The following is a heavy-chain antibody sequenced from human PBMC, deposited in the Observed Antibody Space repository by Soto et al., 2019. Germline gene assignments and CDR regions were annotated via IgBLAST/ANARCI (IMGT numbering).Heavy chain of an antibody. CDR3: AHRRSGRVVYYFDY. CDR2: IYWDDDK. D-gene: IGHD1-26*01. J-gene: IGHJ4*02. Sequence: QITLKESGPTLVKPTQTLTLTCTFSGFSLSTSGVGVGWIRQPPGQALEWLALIYWDDDKRSSPSLKSRLTITKDTSKNQVVLTMTNMDPVDTATYYCAHRRSGRVVYYFDYWGQGTLVTVSS. CDR1: GFSLSTSGVG. V-gene: IGHV2-5*02.